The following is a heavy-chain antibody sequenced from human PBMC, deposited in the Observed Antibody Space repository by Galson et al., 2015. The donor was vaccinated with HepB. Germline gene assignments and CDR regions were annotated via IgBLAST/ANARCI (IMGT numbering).Heavy chain of an antibody. D-gene: IGHD2-2*01. V-gene: IGHV4-4*02. J-gene: IGHJ6*02. CDR2: AYHSGGT. Sequence: SETLSLTCAVSGDSISNDRWWSWVRQPPGEGLEWIGEAYHSGGTNYRPSLKSRVTISVDKSKYQFSLKLTSVTAADTAVYYCARKSVVPAVYGLDDWGQGTTVTVSS. CDR3: ARKSVVPAVYGLDD. CDR1: GDSISNDRW.